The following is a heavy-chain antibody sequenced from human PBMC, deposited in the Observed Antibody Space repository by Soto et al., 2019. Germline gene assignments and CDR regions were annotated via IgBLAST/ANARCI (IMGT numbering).Heavy chain of an antibody. CDR3: VKTSYYEILTGFDYFDY. CDR2: MSYDGSSR. J-gene: IGHJ4*02. Sequence: GGSLRLSCTASGFTFSRYGMHWVRQAPGKGLEWVAVMSYDGSSRWYGDSVKSRFNISRDNSKNTLFLQMNSLRAEDTAVYYCVKTSYYEILTGFDYFDYWGQGAPVTVYS. V-gene: IGHV3-30*18. CDR1: GFTFSRYG. D-gene: IGHD3-9*01.